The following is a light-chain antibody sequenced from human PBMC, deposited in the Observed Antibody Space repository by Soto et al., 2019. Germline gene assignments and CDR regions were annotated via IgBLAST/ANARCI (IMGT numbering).Light chain of an antibody. CDR2: GAS. J-gene: IGKJ1*01. CDR1: QDISNY. Sequence: DVQMPQSPSSLSASVGDSVTITCRASQDISNYLAWYQQRPGRVPKLLIYGASNLQSEVPSRFSGSGSGTEFTLTISSLQSEDFAVYYRQQYNNWWTVGQGTKVDIK. V-gene: IGKV1-27*01. CDR3: QQYNNWWT.